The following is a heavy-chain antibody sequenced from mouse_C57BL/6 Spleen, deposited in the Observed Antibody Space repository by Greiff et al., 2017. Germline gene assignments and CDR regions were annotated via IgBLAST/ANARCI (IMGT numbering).Heavy chain of an antibody. CDR1: GYAFSRSW. D-gene: IGHD1-1*01. V-gene: IGHV1-82*01. Sequence: VKLQQSGPELVKPGASGKISCKASGYAFSRSWMNWVKQRPGKGLAWIGRIYPGDGDTKYNGKFKGKATLTADKSSSTAYMQLSSLTSEDSAVYFCARIAITTVVGDWYFDVWGTGTTVTVSS. CDR3: ARIAITTVVGDWYFDV. J-gene: IGHJ1*03. CDR2: IYPGDGDT.